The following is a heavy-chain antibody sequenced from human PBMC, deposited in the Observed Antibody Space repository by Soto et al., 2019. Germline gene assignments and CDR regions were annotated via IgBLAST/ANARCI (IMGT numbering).Heavy chain of an antibody. Sequence: QVPLGQSGAEVKKPGASVKVSCKASGYTFTSYGITWVRQAPGQGLEWMGWISAYNGNTNYEQKLQDRVTMTTDTTTSTAYMELRSMRSDDTAMYYCARSHGSGSAQSDYWGQGTLVTVSS. CDR1: GYTFTSYG. J-gene: IGHJ4*02. V-gene: IGHV1-18*01. CDR3: ARSHGSGSAQSDY. CDR2: ISAYNGNT. D-gene: IGHD3-10*01.